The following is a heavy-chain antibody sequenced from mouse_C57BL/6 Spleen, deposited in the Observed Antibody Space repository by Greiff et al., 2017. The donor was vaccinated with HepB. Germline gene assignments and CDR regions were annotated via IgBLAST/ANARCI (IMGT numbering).Heavy chain of an antibody. CDR3: AREYDYDVNFDV. D-gene: IGHD2-4*01. J-gene: IGHJ1*03. CDR2: IDPNSGGT. Sequence: QVQLKQPGAELVKPGASVKLSCKASGYTFTSYWMHWVKQRPGRGLEWIGRIDPNSGGTKYNEKFKSKATLTVDKPSSTAYMQLSSLTSEDSAVYYCAREYDYDVNFDVWGTGTTVTVSS. V-gene: IGHV1-72*01. CDR1: GYTFTSYW.